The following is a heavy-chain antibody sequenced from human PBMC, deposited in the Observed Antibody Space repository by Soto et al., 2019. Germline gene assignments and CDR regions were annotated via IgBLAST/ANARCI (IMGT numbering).Heavy chain of an antibody. V-gene: IGHV4-4*07. CDR2: IFSSGST. CDR1: GGSINTFY. Sequence: SETLSLTCTVSGGSINTFYWSWVRQPAGKGLEWIGRIFSSGSTSFNPSLESRVAMSVDKSKNHFSLNLSSVTAADMAVYYCAREGSYSAYNFAHGIQLWSFDFWGQGALVTVSS. D-gene: IGHD5-12*01. J-gene: IGHJ4*02. CDR3: AREGSYSAYNFAHGIQLWSFDF.